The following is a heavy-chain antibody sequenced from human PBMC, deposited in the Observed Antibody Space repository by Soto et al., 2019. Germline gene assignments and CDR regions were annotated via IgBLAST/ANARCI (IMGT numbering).Heavy chain of an antibody. CDR3: ARVWSPRDYVWGSYRPFDY. J-gene: IGHJ4*02. Sequence: QVQLVQSGAEVKKPGASVKVSCKASGYTFTSYDINWVRQATGQGLERMGWMNPNSGNTGYAQKFQGRVTMTRNTSISTAYMELSSLRSEDTAVYYCARVWSPRDYVWGSYRPFDYWGQGTLVTVSS. D-gene: IGHD3-16*02. CDR2: MNPNSGNT. CDR1: GYTFTSYD. V-gene: IGHV1-8*01.